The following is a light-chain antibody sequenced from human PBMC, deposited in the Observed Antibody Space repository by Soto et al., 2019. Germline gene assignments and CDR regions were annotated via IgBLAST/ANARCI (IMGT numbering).Light chain of an antibody. Sequence: VVTQSPATLSVFPGETATLSCRASQSVSSDLAWYQQRPGQAPGLLIYGASTRATGIPARFRGSGSGTEFRLTISSLQSEEFATYYCQQYNTWHPKMAFGRGTKVDIK. CDR1: QSVSSD. CDR2: GAS. V-gene: IGKV3-15*01. J-gene: IGKJ1*01. CDR3: QQYNTWHPKMA.